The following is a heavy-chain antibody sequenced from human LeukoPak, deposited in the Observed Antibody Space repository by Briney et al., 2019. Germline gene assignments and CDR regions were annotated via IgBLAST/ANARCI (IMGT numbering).Heavy chain of an antibody. D-gene: IGHD5-18*01. CDR2: IYYSGST. V-gene: IGHV4-30-4*01. Sequence: SETLSLTCTVSGGSISSGDYYWSWIRQPPGKGLEWIGYIYYSGSTYYNPSLKSRVTISVDTSKNQFSLKLSSVTAADTAVYYRARVFLDSYGYYFDYWGQGTLVTVSS. CDR3: ARVFLDSYGYYFDY. J-gene: IGHJ4*02. CDR1: GGSISSGDYY.